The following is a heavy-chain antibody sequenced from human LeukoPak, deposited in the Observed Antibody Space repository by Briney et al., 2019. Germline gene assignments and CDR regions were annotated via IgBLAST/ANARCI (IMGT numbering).Heavy chain of an antibody. J-gene: IGHJ6*02. D-gene: IGHD3-10*01. CDR1: GFTFSSYS. V-gene: IGHV3-21*01. CDR3: ARGSVRGDYYYYGMDV. CDR2: ISSSSSYI. Sequence: GGSLRLSCAASGFTFSSYSMNWVRQAPGKGREWVSSISSSSSYIYYADSVKGRFTISRDNAKNSLYLQMNSLRAEDTAVYYCARGSVRGDYYYYGMDVWGQGTTVTVSS.